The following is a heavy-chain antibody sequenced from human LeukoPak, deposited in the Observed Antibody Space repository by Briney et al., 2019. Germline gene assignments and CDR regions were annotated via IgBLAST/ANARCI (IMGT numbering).Heavy chain of an antibody. CDR3: ASGYSSGWYPFDY. CDR1: GFTFSSYS. Sequence: GGSLRLSCAASGFTFSSYSMNWVRQAPGKGLEWVSSISSSTSYIYYADSVRGRFTISRDNAKNSLYLQMNSLRAENTAVYYCASGYSSGWYPFDYWGQGTLVTVSS. CDR2: ISSSTSYI. J-gene: IGHJ4*02. V-gene: IGHV3-21*01. D-gene: IGHD6-19*01.